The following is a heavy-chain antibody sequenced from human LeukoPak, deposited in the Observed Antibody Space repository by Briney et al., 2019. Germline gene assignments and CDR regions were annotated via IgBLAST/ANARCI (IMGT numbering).Heavy chain of an antibody. D-gene: IGHD2-15*01. CDR1: GGTFSSYA. Sequence: GASVKVSCKASGGTFSSYAISWVRQAPGQGLEWMGRIIPILGIANYAQKFQGRVTITADKSTSTAYMELSSLRSEDTAVYYCARDHCSGGSCYPGYWGQGTLVTVSS. CDR3: ARDHCSGGSCYPGY. CDR2: IIPILGIA. V-gene: IGHV1-69*04. J-gene: IGHJ4*02.